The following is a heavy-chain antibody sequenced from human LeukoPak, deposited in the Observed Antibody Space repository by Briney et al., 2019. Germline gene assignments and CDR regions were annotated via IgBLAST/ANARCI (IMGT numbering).Heavy chain of an antibody. J-gene: IGHJ4*02. V-gene: IGHV5-51*01. CDR2: IYPGDSDT. Sequence: GESLKISSKDSGXSFTSYWICWVRPMPGKGLEWMGIIYPGDSDTRYSPSFQGQVTISADKSINTAYLQWSSLKASDTAIYYCARRGEAMDPFDYWGQGPLVTVSS. CDR3: ARRGEAMDPFDY. D-gene: IGHD5-18*01. CDR1: GXSFTSYW.